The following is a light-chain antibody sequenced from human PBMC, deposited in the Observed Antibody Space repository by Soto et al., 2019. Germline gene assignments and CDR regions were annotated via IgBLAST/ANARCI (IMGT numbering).Light chain of an antibody. CDR3: HQRNK. V-gene: IGKV1-5*01. CDR2: DAS. Sequence: DIQLTQSPSTLSAYIGDRVAITCRASQSISSWLAWYQQKPGKAPKLLIYDASSLESGVPSRFSGSGSGTEFTLTISSLEPEDFGVYFCHQRNKFGQGTRLEIK. CDR1: QSISSW. J-gene: IGKJ5*01.